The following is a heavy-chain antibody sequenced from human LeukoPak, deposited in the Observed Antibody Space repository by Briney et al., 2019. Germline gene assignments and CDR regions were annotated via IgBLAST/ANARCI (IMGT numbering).Heavy chain of an antibody. CDR1: GGSISSGSYY. CDR2: IYTTGST. Sequence: SQTLSLTCTVSGGSISSGSYYWSWIRQPAGKGLEWIGRIYTTGSTHYNPSPKSRVTTSVDTSKNQFSLKLSSVTAADTAVYYCARGPYHVVVVAATPEYFQHWGQGTLVTVSS. D-gene: IGHD2-15*01. CDR3: ARGPYHVVVVAATPEYFQH. V-gene: IGHV4-61*02. J-gene: IGHJ1*01.